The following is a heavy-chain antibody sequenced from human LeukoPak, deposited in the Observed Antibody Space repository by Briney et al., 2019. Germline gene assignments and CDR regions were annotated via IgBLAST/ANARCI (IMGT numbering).Heavy chain of an antibody. V-gene: IGHV1-18*01. CDR1: GYTFTSYD. J-gene: IGHJ6*02. CDR2: ISAYNGNT. CDR3: ARDGMSTYYDFWSGPGGHYGMDV. Sequence: GASVKVSCKASGYTFTSYDINWVRQATGQGLEWMGWISAYNGNTNYAQKLQGRVTMTTDTSTSTAYMELRSLRSDDTAVYYCARDGMSTYYDFWSGPGGHYGMDVWGQGTTVTVSS. D-gene: IGHD3-3*01.